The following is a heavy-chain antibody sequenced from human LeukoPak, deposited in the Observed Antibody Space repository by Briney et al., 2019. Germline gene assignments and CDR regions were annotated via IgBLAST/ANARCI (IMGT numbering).Heavy chain of an antibody. CDR2: IYSGGST. V-gene: IGHV3-66*01. Sequence: PGGSLRLSCAASGFTVSSNYMSWVRQAPGKGLEWVSVIYSGGSTYYADSVKGRFTISRDNSKSTLYLQMNSLRAEDTAVYYCARTASRDGYNYDAFDIWGQGTMVTVSS. CDR3: ARTASRDGYNYDAFDI. CDR1: GFTVSSNY. D-gene: IGHD5-24*01. J-gene: IGHJ3*02.